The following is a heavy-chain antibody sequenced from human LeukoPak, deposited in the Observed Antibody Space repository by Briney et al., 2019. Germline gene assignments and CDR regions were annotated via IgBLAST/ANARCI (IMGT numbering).Heavy chain of an antibody. CDR1: GFTFSSYS. D-gene: IGHD1-26*01. Sequence: GGSLRLSCAASGFTFSSYSMNWVRQAPGKGLEWVSSISSSSSYIYYADSVKGRFTISRDNAKNSLYLQMNSLRAEDTAVYYCARDSIVGARGLGDYWGQGTLVTVSS. J-gene: IGHJ4*02. V-gene: IGHV3-21*01. CDR2: ISSSSSYI. CDR3: ARDSIVGARGLGDY.